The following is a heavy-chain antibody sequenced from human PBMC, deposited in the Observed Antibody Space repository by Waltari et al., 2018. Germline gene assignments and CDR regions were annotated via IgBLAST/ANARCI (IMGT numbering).Heavy chain of an antibody. Sequence: QVQLVQSGAEVKKPGASVKVSCKASGYTFTGYYMHWERQATGQGLEWMGRINPNSGGTNYAQKFQGSVTMTRDTSISTAYMELSRLISDDTAVYYCAREGRFGGATEAYDAFDIWGQGTMVTVSS. CDR1: GYTFTGYY. D-gene: IGHD3-16*01. CDR3: AREGRFGGATEAYDAFDI. CDR2: INPNSGGT. V-gene: IGHV1-2*06. J-gene: IGHJ3*02.